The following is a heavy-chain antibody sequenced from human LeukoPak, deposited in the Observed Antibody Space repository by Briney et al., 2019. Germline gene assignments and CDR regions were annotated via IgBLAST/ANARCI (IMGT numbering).Heavy chain of an antibody. CDR3: ARGRTGIAVAGTGIYYYYGMDV. CDR1: GGSVSSGSYY. Sequence: PSETLSLTCTVSGGSVSSGSYYWSWIRQPPGKGLEWIGYIYYSGSTNYNPSLKSRVTISVDTSKNQFSLKLSSVTAADTAVYYCARGRTGIAVAGTGIYYYYGMDVWGQGTTVTVSS. V-gene: IGHV4-61*01. D-gene: IGHD6-19*01. CDR2: IYYSGST. J-gene: IGHJ6*02.